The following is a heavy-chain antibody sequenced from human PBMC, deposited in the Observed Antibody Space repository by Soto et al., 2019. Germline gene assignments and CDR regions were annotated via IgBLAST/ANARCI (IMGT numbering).Heavy chain of an antibody. D-gene: IGHD3-3*01. V-gene: IGHV1-69*01. CDR3: ARVRVVLRFLEWFPAHAFDI. Sequence: QVQLVQSGAEVKEPGSSVKVSCKASGGTFSSYAISWVRQAPGQGLEWMGGIIPIFGTANYAQKFQGRVTITADESTSTAYMELSSLRSEDTAVYYCARVRVVLRFLEWFPAHAFDIWGQGTMVTVSS. J-gene: IGHJ3*02. CDR2: IIPIFGTA. CDR1: GGTFSSYA.